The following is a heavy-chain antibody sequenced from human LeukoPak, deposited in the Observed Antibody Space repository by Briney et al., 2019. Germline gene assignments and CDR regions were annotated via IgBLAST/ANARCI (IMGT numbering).Heavy chain of an antibody. Sequence: GGSLRLSCDVSGFTFSSYSMNWVRQAPGRGLEWVPYINDRGSTIKYADSVEGRFTISRDNAKNLLYLQMNSLRAEDTAVYYCATPREAGQVGYFYGMDVWGQGTTVIVS. CDR3: ATPREAGQVGYFYGMDV. CDR1: GFTFSSYS. J-gene: IGHJ6*02. V-gene: IGHV3-21*06. CDR2: INDRGSTI. D-gene: IGHD1-26*01.